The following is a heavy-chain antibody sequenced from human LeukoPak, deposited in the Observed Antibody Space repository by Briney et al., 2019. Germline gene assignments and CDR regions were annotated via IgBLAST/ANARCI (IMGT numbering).Heavy chain of an antibody. Sequence: GASVKVSFKASGYTFTSYGISWVRQAPGQGLEWMGWISAYNGNTNYAQKLQGRVTMTTDTSTSTAYMELRSLRSDDTAVYYCARTLPFMIVVVLTPRAWFDPWGQGTLVTVSS. D-gene: IGHD3-22*01. CDR3: ARTLPFMIVVVLTPRAWFDP. CDR2: ISAYNGNT. CDR1: GYTFTSYG. V-gene: IGHV1-18*01. J-gene: IGHJ5*02.